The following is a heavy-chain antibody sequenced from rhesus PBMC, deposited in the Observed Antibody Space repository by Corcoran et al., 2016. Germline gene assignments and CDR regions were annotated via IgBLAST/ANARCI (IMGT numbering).Heavy chain of an antibody. CDR1: GGSISSGYYY. J-gene: IGHJ4*01. D-gene: IGHD3-16*01. V-gene: IGHV4-106*01. Sequence: QVQLQESGPGLVKPSETLSLTCAVSGGSISSGYYYWSWIRQPPGKGLEWIGYIYCSGGGTNTHPSLKKQVTISIDTSKNQFSLKLSSVTAADTAVYYCASRGDYYSGSYRFDYWGQGVLVTVSS. CDR2: IYCSGGGT. CDR3: ASRGDYYSGSYRFDY.